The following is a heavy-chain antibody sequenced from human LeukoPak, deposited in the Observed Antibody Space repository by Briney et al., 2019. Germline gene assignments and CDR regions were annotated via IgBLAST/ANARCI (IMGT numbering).Heavy chain of an antibody. D-gene: IGHD1-26*01. V-gene: IGHV3-48*04. J-gene: IGHJ4*02. Sequence: GGSLRLSCAASGFTFSAASMTWVRQTPGPGLEWISYISYSSVTIHYADSVKGRFTICRDNTKNTLFLQMKSLRPEDTAIYYCTRDSDGNFDYWGQGTQVTVSS. CDR2: ISYSSVTI. CDR1: GFTFSAAS. CDR3: TRDSDGNFDY.